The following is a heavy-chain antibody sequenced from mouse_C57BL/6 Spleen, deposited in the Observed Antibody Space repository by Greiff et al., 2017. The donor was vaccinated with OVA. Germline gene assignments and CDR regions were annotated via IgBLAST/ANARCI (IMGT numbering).Heavy chain of an antibody. Sequence: VQLQQPGAELVMPGASVKLSCKASGYTFTSYWMHWVKQRPGQGLEWIGEIDPSDSYTNYNQKFKGKSTLTVDKSSSTAYMQLSSLTSEDSAVYYCARRGIYDGYYNAMDYWGQGTSVTVSS. V-gene: IGHV1-69*01. CDR2: IDPSDSYT. D-gene: IGHD2-3*01. CDR1: GYTFTSYW. J-gene: IGHJ4*01. CDR3: ARRGIYDGYYNAMDY.